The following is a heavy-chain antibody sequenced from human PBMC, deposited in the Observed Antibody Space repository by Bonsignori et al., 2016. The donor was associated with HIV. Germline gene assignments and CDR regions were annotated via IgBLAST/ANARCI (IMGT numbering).Heavy chain of an antibody. CDR2: ISAYNGNT. Sequence: WVRQAPGQGLEWMGWISAYNGNTNYAQKLQGRVTMTTDTSTSTAYMELRSLRSDDTAVYYCARDRPLDSSGWYNDWGQGTLVTVSS. D-gene: IGHD6-19*01. CDR3: ARDRPLDSSGWYND. J-gene: IGHJ4*02. V-gene: IGHV1-18*01.